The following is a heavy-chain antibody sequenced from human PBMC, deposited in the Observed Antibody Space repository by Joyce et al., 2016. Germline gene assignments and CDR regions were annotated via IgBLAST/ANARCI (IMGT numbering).Heavy chain of an antibody. Sequence: QVQVVESGGGVVQPGRSLRLACAASGFTFTRHSIHWVSQAPGKGLECVAIAVYDGTAKFYSDSVKGRFTISRDNSKNTVLLQMNNLRVDDTALYYCARDGQDYAPFVFDVWGRGTMVTVSS. CDR1: GFTFTRHS. CDR3: ARDGQDYAPFVFDV. D-gene: IGHD4-17*01. J-gene: IGHJ3*01. CDR2: AVYDGTAK. V-gene: IGHV3-33*01.